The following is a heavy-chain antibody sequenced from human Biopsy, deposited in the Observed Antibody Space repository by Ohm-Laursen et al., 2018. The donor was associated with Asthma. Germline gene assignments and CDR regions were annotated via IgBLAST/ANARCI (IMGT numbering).Heavy chain of an antibody. CDR2: INSVFGTT. V-gene: IGHV1-69*13. D-gene: IGHD2-2*01. Sequence: GASVKVSCKSLGGTFNTYVIGWVRQAPGQGLEWMGGINSVFGTTTYPQKFQDRVTITADDSTSTVYMELSGLRSEDTAVYYCARKAGPCISRTCYSLDFWGQGTLVTVSS. CDR3: ARKAGPCISRTCYSLDF. J-gene: IGHJ4*02. CDR1: GGTFNTYV.